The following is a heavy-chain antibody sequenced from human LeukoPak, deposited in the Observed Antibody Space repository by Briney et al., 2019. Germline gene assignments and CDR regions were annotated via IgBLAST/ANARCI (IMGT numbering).Heavy chain of an antibody. Sequence: GGSLRLSCAASGFTFSSYAMSWVRQAPGKGLEWVSAISGSGGSTYYADSVKGRFTISRDNSKNTLYLQMNSLRAEDTAVYYCARTTDLDYYYMDVWGKGTTVTISS. D-gene: IGHD4-17*01. CDR3: ARTTDLDYYYMDV. V-gene: IGHV3-23*01. J-gene: IGHJ6*03. CDR2: ISGSGGST. CDR1: GFTFSSYA.